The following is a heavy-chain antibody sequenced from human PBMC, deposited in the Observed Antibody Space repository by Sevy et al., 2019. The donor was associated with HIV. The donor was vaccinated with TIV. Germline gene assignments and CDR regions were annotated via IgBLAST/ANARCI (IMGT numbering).Heavy chain of an antibody. J-gene: IGHJ4*02. CDR3: ARLDTAMVPFDY. V-gene: IGHV1-18*01. D-gene: IGHD5-18*01. CDR1: GYTFTSYG. CDR2: ISAYNGNT. Sequence: ASVKVSCKASGYTFTSYGISWVRQAPGQGLEWMGWISAYNGNTNYAQKLQGRVSMTTDTSTSTAYMELRSLRSDDTAVYYCARLDTAMVPFDYWGQGTLVTVSS.